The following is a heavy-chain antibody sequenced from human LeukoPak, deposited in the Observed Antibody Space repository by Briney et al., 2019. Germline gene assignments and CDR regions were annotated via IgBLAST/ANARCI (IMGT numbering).Heavy chain of an antibody. Sequence: ASVKVSCKAPGYTFPGYYMHWVRQAPGQGLEWMGWINPNSGGTNYAQKFQGRVTMTRDTSISTAYMELSRLRSDDTAVYYCAREHSSSSGKVFDYWGQGTLVTVSS. V-gene: IGHV1-2*02. J-gene: IGHJ4*02. CDR3: AREHSSSSGKVFDY. CDR2: INPNSGGT. CDR1: GYTFPGYY. D-gene: IGHD6-6*01.